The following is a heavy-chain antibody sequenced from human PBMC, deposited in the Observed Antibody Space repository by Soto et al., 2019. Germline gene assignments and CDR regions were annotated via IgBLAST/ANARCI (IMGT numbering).Heavy chain of an antibody. V-gene: IGHV3-15*01. CDR2: IKSKTDGGTT. CDR1: GFTFSNAW. CDR3: TTARRNYYGMDV. J-gene: IGHJ6*02. Sequence: EVQLVESGGGLVKPGGSLRLSCAASGFTFSNAWMSWVRQAPGKGLEWVGRIKSKTDGGTTDYAAPVKGRFTISRXXSNNTLDLQMNSLKTEDTAVYYCTTARRNYYGMDVWGQGTTVTVSS.